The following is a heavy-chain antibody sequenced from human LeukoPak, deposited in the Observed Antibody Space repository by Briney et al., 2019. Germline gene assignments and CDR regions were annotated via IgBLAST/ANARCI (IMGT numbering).Heavy chain of an antibody. CDR2: INPSGGSS. CDR1: GYAFSNYY. CDR3: ARAAQYYETTGYFAPGDY. J-gene: IGHJ4*02. Sequence: ASVKVSCKASGYAFSNYYVHWFRQAPGQGPEWMGIINPSGGSSNYAQKFQGRVAMTRDTSTSTVYMDLRGLRSEDTAVYYCARAAQYYETTGYFAPGDYWGQGTLVTVSP. D-gene: IGHD3-22*01. V-gene: IGHV1-46*01.